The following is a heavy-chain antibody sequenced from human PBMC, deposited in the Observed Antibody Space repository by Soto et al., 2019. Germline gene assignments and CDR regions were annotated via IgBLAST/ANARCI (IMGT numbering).Heavy chain of an antibody. CDR1: GGLXSSFA. J-gene: IGHJ4*02. Sequence: SXKVSFKDSGGLXSSFAIRLVRQAPGQGLEWIGGIIPVFCTTNYAKKLQVRVTMTADESTKTAYMELSSLTADDTAMYYFARGGGPYVWFNEFWGQGTQGTVSS. CDR3: ARGGGPYVWFNEF. V-gene: IGHV1-69*13. D-gene: IGHD3-16*01. CDR2: IIPVFCTT.